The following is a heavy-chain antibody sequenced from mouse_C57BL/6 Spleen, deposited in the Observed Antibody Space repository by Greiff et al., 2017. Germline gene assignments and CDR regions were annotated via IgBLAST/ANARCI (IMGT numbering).Heavy chain of an antibody. V-gene: IGHV2-2*01. CDR3: ARNSHYGSSDGYFDV. J-gene: IGHJ1*03. Sequence: VQLQQSGPGLVQPSQSLSITCTVSGFSLTSYGVHWVRQSPGKGLEWLGVIWSGGSTDYNAAFISRLSISKDNSKSQVFFKMNSLQADDTAIYYCARNSHYGSSDGYFDVWGTGTTVTVSS. D-gene: IGHD1-1*01. CDR2: IWSGGST. CDR1: GFSLTSYG.